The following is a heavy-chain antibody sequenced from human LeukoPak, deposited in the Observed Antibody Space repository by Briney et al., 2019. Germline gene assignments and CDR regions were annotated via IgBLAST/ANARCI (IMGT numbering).Heavy chain of an antibody. Sequence: PSETLSLTCAVYGGSFSGYYWSWIRQPPGKGLEWIGEINHSGSTNYNPSLKSRVTISVDTSKNQFSLKLSSVTAADTAVYYCASLGAAAANNWFDPWAREPWSPSPQ. D-gene: IGHD6-13*01. CDR1: GGSFSGYY. CDR2: INHSGST. CDR3: ASLGAAAANNWFDP. V-gene: IGHV4-34*01. J-gene: IGHJ5*02.